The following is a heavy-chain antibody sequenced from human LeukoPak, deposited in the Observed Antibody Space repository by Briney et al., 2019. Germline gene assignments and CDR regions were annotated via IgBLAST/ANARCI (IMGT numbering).Heavy chain of an antibody. Sequence: PGGSLRLSCAASGFTFSSHNMNWVRQAPGKGLEWVSYISSRSSTIYYTDSVKGRFTISRDNAKNSLYLQMNSLRDEDTAMYFCARVTQQLVLEAGAYYYYMDVWGKGTTVTVSS. J-gene: IGHJ6*03. CDR3: ARVTQQLVLEAGAYYYYMDV. V-gene: IGHV3-48*02. CDR2: ISSRSSTI. CDR1: GFTFSSHN. D-gene: IGHD6-13*01.